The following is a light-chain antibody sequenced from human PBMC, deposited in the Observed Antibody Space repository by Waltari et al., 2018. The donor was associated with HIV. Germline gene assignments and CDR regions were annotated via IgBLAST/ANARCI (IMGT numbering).Light chain of an antibody. CDR2: GAS. V-gene: IGKV3-20*01. Sequence: EIVLTQSPGTLSLSPGERATLSCRASQSVSSSYLAWYQQKPGQAPRLLIYGASSRATGIPDRFSCSGSGTDFTLTISRLEPEDFAVYYCQQYGSSPVSFGQGTKLEIK. CDR1: QSVSSSY. CDR3: QQYGSSPVS. J-gene: IGKJ2*03.